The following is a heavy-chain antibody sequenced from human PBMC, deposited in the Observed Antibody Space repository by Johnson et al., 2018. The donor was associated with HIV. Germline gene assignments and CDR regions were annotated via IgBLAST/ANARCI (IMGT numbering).Heavy chain of an antibody. CDR3: TTDPGEWELLGDGDAFDI. J-gene: IGHJ3*02. V-gene: IGHV3-30*03. D-gene: IGHD1-26*01. CDR2: ISYDGSNK. Sequence: VQLVESGGGLVQPGGSLRLSCAASGFTFSSYGMHWVRQAPGKGLEWVAVISYDGSNKYYADSVKGRFTISRDNSKNTLYLQMNSLKTEDTAVYYCTTDPGEWELLGDGDAFDIWGQGTMVTVSS. CDR1: GFTFSSYG.